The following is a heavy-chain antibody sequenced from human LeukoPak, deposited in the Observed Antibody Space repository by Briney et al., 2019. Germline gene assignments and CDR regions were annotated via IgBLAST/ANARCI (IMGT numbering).Heavy chain of an antibody. J-gene: IGHJ4*02. CDR2: ISGSGGST. D-gene: IGHD3-3*01. CDR1: GFTFSSYA. CDR3: AKDYTIFGVVHPRPYDY. V-gene: IGHV3-23*01. Sequence: PGGSLRLSCAASGFTFSSYAMSWARQAPGKGLEWVSAISGSGGSTYYADSVKGRFTISRDNSKITLYLQMNSLRAEDTAVYYCAKDYTIFGVVHPRPYDYWGQGTLVTVSS.